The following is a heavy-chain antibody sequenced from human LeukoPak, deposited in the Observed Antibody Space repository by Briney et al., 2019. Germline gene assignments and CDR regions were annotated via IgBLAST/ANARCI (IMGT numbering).Heavy chain of an antibody. V-gene: IGHV1-18*01. Sequence: ASVKVSCKASGYTFTSYGISWVRQPPGQGLEWMGWISAYNGNTNYAQKLQGRVTMTTDTSTSTAYMELRSLRSDDTAVYYCARSSRYQLPPSVGDYWGQGTLVTVSS. D-gene: IGHD2-2*01. J-gene: IGHJ4*02. CDR3: ARSSRYQLPPSVGDY. CDR1: GYTFTSYG. CDR2: ISAYNGNT.